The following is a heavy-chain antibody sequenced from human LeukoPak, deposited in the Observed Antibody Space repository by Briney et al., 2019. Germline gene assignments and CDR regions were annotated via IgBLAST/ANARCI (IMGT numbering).Heavy chain of an antibody. V-gene: IGHV4-4*09. CDR2: IYTSGST. Sequence: SETLSLTCTVSGGSISSYYWSWIRQPPGKGLEWIGYIYTSGSTNYNPSLKSRVTISVDTSKNQFSLKLSSVTAADTAVYYCARHKAAAGGDFWSGYPYYFDYWGQGTLVTVSS. CDR1: GGSISSYY. CDR3: ARHKAAAGGDFWSGYPYYFDY. J-gene: IGHJ4*02. D-gene: IGHD3-3*01.